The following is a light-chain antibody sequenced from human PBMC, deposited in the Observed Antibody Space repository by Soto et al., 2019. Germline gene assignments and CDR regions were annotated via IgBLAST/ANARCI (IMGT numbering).Light chain of an antibody. Sequence: EIVLAQYPGTLSLSPGERATLSCRARQSISSTYLAWYQKKPGQAPRLLLYGAFNRATGIPDRFSGSGSGTDFTLTISRLEPEDCAFYYCQQYGSSSFAFGPGTKVEIK. CDR1: QSISSTY. CDR3: QQYGSSSFA. J-gene: IGKJ3*01. CDR2: GAF. V-gene: IGKV3-20*01.